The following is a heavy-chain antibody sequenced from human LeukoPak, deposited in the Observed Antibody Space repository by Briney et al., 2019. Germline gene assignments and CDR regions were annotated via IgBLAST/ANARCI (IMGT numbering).Heavy chain of an antibody. CDR2: ISYDGSNK. CDR3: AKELRGYSYGLRNNWFDP. Sequence: GGPLRLSCAASGFTFSSYGMHWVRQAPGKGLEWVAVISYDGSNKYYADSVKGRFTISRDNSKNTLYLQMNSLRAEDTAVYYCAKELRGYSYGLRNNWFDPWSQGTLVTVSS. D-gene: IGHD5-18*01. V-gene: IGHV3-30*18. J-gene: IGHJ5*02. CDR1: GFTFSSYG.